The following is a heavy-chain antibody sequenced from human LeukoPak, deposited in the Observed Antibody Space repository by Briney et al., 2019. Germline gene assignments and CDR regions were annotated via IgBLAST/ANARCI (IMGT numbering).Heavy chain of an antibody. D-gene: IGHD3-22*01. CDR3: ARHPSWDYYDSSGYYPYYFDY. CDR2: IYPGDSDT. J-gene: IGHJ4*02. V-gene: IGHV5-51*01. Sequence: GEPLKISCKGSGYSFTSYWIGWVRQMPGKGLEWMGIIYPGDSDTRYSPSFQGQVTISADKSISTAYLQWSSLKASDTAMYYCARHPSWDYYDSSGYYPYYFDYWGQGTLVTVSS. CDR1: GYSFTSYW.